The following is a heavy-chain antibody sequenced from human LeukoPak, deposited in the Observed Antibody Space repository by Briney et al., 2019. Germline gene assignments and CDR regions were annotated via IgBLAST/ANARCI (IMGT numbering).Heavy chain of an antibody. Sequence: GGSLRLSCAASGFTFSSYAMSWVRQAPGKGLEWVSAISGSGGSTYYADSVKGRFTISRDNSKNTLYLQMNRLRAEDTAVYYCAKDRYYGSGSYYDGYYFDYWGQGTLVTVSS. J-gene: IGHJ4*02. CDR2: ISGSGGST. CDR1: GFTFSSYA. CDR3: AKDRYYGSGSYYDGYYFDY. D-gene: IGHD3-10*01. V-gene: IGHV3-23*01.